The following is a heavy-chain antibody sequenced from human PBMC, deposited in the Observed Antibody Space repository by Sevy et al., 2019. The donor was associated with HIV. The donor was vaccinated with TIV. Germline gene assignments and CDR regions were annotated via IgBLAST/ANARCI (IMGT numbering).Heavy chain of an antibody. J-gene: IGHJ5*02. D-gene: IGHD3-3*01. CDR3: AIGDWSGAGSYKWVDP. V-gene: IGHV3-23*01. Sequence: GGSLRLSCEASGFTFSSYGMTWVRQAPEKGLEWVSSISDSGGTTYYADSVKGRFTISRDNSKNTLYLQVNSLRAEDTATYYCAIGDWSGAGSYKWVDPWGQGTLVTVSS. CDR1: GFTFSSYG. CDR2: ISDSGGTT.